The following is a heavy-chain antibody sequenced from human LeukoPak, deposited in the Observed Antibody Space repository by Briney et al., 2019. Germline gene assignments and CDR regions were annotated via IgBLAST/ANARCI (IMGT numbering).Heavy chain of an antibody. CDR3: ARDYTEYNWFDP. CDR2: IHSSGTT. D-gene: IGHD2/OR15-2a*01. CDR1: GDSISGNY. J-gene: IGHJ5*02. Sequence: PSETLSLTCTVSGDSISGNYWNWIRQPAGKGLEWIGRIHSSGTTNYNPSLKSRITMSIEKSQNQFSLKLISVTAADTAVYYCARDYTEYNWFDPWGQGNLVTVSS. V-gene: IGHV4-4*07.